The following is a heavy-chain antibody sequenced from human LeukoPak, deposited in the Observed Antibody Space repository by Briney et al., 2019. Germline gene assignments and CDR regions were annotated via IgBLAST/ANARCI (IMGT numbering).Heavy chain of an antibody. J-gene: IGHJ4*02. CDR2: ISGSGGST. CDR1: GFTFSSYA. Sequence: EGSLRLSCAASGFTFSSYAMSWVRQAPGKGLEWVSAISGSGGSTYYADSVKGRFTISRDNSKNTLYLQMNSLRAEDTAVYYCAKPEYSGSYYYDYWGQGTLVTVSS. CDR3: AKPEYSGSYYYDY. D-gene: IGHD1-26*01. V-gene: IGHV3-23*01.